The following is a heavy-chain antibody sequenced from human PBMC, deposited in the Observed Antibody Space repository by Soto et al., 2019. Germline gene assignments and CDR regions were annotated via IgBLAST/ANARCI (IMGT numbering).Heavy chain of an antibody. CDR3: TSDRYPRFYHGSGSYPYY. V-gene: IGHV3-7*03. D-gene: IGHD3-10*01. Sequence: PGGSLRLSCAASGFTFSSFWMSWVRQAPGKGLEWVANIKTDGSETHYVDSVKGRFTISRDNAKTSLFLQMNSLRVEDTAVYFCTSDRYPRFYHGSGSYPYYWGQGTPGTVSS. CDR2: IKTDGSET. CDR1: GFTFSSFW. J-gene: IGHJ4*02.